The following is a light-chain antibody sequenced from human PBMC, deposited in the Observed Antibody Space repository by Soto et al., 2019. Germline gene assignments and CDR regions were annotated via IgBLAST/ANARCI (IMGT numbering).Light chain of an antibody. V-gene: IGKV1-9*01. Sequence: DIQLTQSPSLLSASVGDRVTITCRASQGIGTYLAWYQQRPGQAPNLLIYGASTLRSGVPSRFSGSGTGTDFTLTISSLQPEDFAIYYCQQFNNYPRTFGQGTKLEIK. J-gene: IGKJ2*01. CDR3: QQFNNYPRT. CDR1: QGIGTY. CDR2: GAS.